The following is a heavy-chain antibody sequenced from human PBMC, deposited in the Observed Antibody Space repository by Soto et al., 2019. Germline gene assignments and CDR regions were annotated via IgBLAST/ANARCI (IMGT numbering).Heavy chain of an antibody. CDR2: ISGSGGST. Sequence: QPGGSLRLSCAASGFTFSSYAMSWVRQAPGKGLEWVSAISGSGGSTYYADSVKGRFTISRDNSKNTLYLQMNSLRAEDTAVYYCATDPITSYCSSTSCYGPEVGDYYYMDVWGKGTTVTVSS. D-gene: IGHD2-2*01. J-gene: IGHJ6*03. CDR1: GFTFSSYA. V-gene: IGHV3-23*01. CDR3: ATDPITSYCSSTSCYGPEVGDYYYMDV.